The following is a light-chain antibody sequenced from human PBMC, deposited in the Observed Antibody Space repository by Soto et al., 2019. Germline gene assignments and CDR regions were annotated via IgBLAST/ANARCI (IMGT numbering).Light chain of an antibody. J-gene: IGKJ1*01. CDR2: DAS. CDR1: QTISTW. V-gene: IGKV1-5*01. CDR3: RQYTNTNNPWM. Sequence: DIQITQSPPTLSASVGDRFTITFRASQTISTWMAWYQHQPGKAPKLLVYDASTLQSGVASRFSGSGSGTEFTLIISGLQPDDSATYYCRQYTNTNNPWMFGQGTKVDIK.